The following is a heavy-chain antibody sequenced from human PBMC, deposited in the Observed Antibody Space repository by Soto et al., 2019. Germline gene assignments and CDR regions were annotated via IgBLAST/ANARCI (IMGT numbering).Heavy chain of an antibody. CDR1: GYTFTSYD. J-gene: IGHJ5*02. V-gene: IGHV1-8*01. D-gene: IGHD3-9*01. CDR2: MNPNSGNT. Sequence: ASVKVSCKASGYTFTSYDINWVRQATGQGLEWMGWMNPNSGNTGYAQKFQGRVTMTRNTSISTAYMELSSLRSEDTAVYYCAREVMRYFLWFDPWGQGTLVTVSS. CDR3: AREVMRYFLWFDP.